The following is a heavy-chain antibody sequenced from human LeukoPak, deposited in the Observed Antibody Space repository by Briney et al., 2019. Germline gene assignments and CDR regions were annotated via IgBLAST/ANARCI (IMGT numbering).Heavy chain of an antibody. D-gene: IGHD3-22*01. CDR2: ISGSGGST. CDR3: ARGDDSGYYDYFDY. J-gene: IGHJ4*02. Sequence: GSLRLSCAASGFAFSSYAMRWVRQAPGKGLEWVSGISGSGGSTYYADSVKGRLTISRDNSKNTVFLHMNSLRAEDTAMYYCARGDDSGYYDYFDYWGQGALVTVSS. CDR1: GFAFSSYA. V-gene: IGHV3-23*01.